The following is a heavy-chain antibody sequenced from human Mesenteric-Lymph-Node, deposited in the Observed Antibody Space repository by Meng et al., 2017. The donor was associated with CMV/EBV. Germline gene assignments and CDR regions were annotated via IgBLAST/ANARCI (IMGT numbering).Heavy chain of an antibody. V-gene: IGHV2-5*02. J-gene: IGHJ2*01. CDR2: IYWDDDK. CDR1: FSLTSSGVG. CDR3: AHVMTTVTPYWYFDL. D-gene: IGHD4-17*01. Sequence: FSLTSSGVGVGWIRQPPGKALEWLAVIYWDDDKRYSPSLKSRLTIAKDTSKNQVVLTMTNMDPVDTATYYCAHVMTTVTPYWYFDLWGRGTLVTVSS.